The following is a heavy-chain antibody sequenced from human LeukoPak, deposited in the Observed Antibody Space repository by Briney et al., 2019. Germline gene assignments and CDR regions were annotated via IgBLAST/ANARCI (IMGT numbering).Heavy chain of an antibody. D-gene: IGHD2-21*02. Sequence: SETLSLTCTVSVGSISSSSYYWRWIRQPPGKGLVWIWSFYYSGSTYYNPSLKIRVTIALDTSNNQFSLKLSSVSAADAAVYYCASPLAYCGGDCNWDYWGKGNLVTVSS. CDR1: VGSISSSSYY. J-gene: IGHJ4*02. CDR2: FYYSGST. V-gene: IGHV4-39*01. CDR3: ASPLAYCGGDCNWDY.